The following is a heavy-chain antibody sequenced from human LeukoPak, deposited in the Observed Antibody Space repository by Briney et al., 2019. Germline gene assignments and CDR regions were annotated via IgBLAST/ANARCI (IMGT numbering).Heavy chain of an antibody. J-gene: IGHJ6*02. CDR1: GFTFSSYA. Sequence: GGSLRLSCPASGFTFSSYAMHWVRQAPGKGLEWVAVISYDGSNKYYADSVKGRFTISRDNSKNTLYLQMNSLRAEDTAVYYCARTSGSYYFDYYGMDVWGQGTTVTVSS. D-gene: IGHD3-10*01. V-gene: IGHV3-30*01. CDR2: ISYDGSNK. CDR3: ARTSGSYYFDYYGMDV.